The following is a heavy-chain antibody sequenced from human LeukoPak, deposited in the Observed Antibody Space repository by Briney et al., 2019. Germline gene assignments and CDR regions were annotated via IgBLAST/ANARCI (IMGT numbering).Heavy chain of an antibody. V-gene: IGHV1-2*02. CDR3: ARDPRVTGTSDWFDP. Sequence: GASVKVSCKASGYTFTSYYMHWVRQAPGQGLEWMGWINPNSGGTNYAQKFQGRVTMTRDTSISTAYMELSRLRSDDTAVYYCARDPRVTGTSDWFDPWGQGTLVTVSS. D-gene: IGHD1-20*01. CDR1: GYTFTSYY. CDR2: INPNSGGT. J-gene: IGHJ5*02.